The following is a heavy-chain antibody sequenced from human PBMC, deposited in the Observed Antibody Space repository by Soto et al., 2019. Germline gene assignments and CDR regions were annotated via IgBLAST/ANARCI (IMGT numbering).Heavy chain of an antibody. D-gene: IGHD3-10*01. J-gene: IGHJ5*02. V-gene: IGHV3-23*01. Sequence: EVQQLESGGGLVQPGGSLRLSCAASGFTFSSYARSWVRQAPGKGLEWVSAISGTGGGTYYAVSVQGRFTISRDNSKNTLYLQMNSLTAEDTAVYYCAREPTYYYGSGTGNWFDPWGQGTLVTVSS. CDR1: GFTFSSYA. CDR2: ISGTGGGT. CDR3: AREPTYYYGSGTGNWFDP.